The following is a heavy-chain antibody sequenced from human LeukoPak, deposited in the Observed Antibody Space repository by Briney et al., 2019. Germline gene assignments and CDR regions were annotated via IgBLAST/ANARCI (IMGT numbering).Heavy chain of an antibody. Sequence: ASVKVSCKASGYTYTGYYMHWVRQAPGQGLEWMGWINPNSGGTNYAQKFQGRVTMTRDTSISTAYMELSRLRSDDTAVYYCARGSYYDYGMDVWGQGTTVTVSS. CDR1: GYTYTGYY. V-gene: IGHV1-2*02. CDR3: ARGSYYDYGMDV. J-gene: IGHJ6*02. CDR2: INPNSGGT.